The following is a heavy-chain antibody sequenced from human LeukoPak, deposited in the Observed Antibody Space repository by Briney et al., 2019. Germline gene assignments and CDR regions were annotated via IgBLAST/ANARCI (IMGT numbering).Heavy chain of an antibody. CDR1: GGSISSSSYY. Sequence: SETLSLTCTVSGGSISSSSYYWGWIRQPPGKGLEWIGSIYYSGSTYYNSSLKSRVTISVDTSKIQISLRLNFVTAADTAVYYCARLRDYYYNYMDVWGKGTTVTISS. CDR2: IYYSGST. V-gene: IGHV4-39*01. CDR3: ARLRDYYYNYMDV. J-gene: IGHJ6*03.